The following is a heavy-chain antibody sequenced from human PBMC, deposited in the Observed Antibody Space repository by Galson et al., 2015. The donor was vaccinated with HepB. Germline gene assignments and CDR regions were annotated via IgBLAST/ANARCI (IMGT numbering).Heavy chain of an antibody. D-gene: IGHD6-13*01. Sequence: SLRLSCAASGFTFGDYAMSWVRQAPGKGLEWVGFIRSKAYGGTTEYAASVKGRFTISRDDSKSIAYLQMNSLKTEDTAVYYCTREGDSSSWYKPVPFDYWGQGTLVTVSS. V-gene: IGHV3-49*04. J-gene: IGHJ4*02. CDR1: GFTFGDYA. CDR2: IRSKAYGGTT. CDR3: TREGDSSSWYKPVPFDY.